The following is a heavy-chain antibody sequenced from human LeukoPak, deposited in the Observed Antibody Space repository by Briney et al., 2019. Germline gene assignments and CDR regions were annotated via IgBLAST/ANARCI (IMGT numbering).Heavy chain of an antibody. V-gene: IGHV3-48*03. J-gene: IGHJ4*02. CDR2: ISSSGSTI. Sequence: PGGSLRLSCAASGFTFGSYEMNWVRQAPGKGLEWVSYISSSGSTIYYADSVKGRLTISRDNAKNSLYLQMNSLRAEDTAVYYCARALYDSSGYYFDYWGRGTLVTVSS. D-gene: IGHD3-22*01. CDR3: ARALYDSSGYYFDY. CDR1: GFTFGSYE.